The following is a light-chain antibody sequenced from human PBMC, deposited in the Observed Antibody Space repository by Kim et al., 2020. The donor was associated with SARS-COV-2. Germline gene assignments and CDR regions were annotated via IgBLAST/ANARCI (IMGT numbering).Light chain of an antibody. J-gene: IGKJ1*01. CDR1: QDISNY. Sequence: ASVGDRVTITCRASQDISNYLAWFQLKPGKAPKLLIYAASALQPGVPSRFSGSGSGTDFTLTVTSLQPEDVATYYCQKCDSAPWTFGQGTKVEIK. CDR3: QKCDSAPWT. CDR2: AAS. V-gene: IGKV1-27*01.